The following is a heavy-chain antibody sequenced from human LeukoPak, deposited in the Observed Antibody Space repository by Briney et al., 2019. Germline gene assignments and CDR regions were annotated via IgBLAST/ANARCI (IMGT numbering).Heavy chain of an antibody. J-gene: IGHJ4*02. CDR2: INPNSGGA. CDR3: TRGVSESFAY. D-gene: IGHD3-10*01. CDR1: GYTFTGNY. Sequence: ASVKVSCEASGYTFTGNYMHWVRHDPGQGHEWMGWINPNSGGAKSAQQFQGRVTMTRDTSISTAYTELSRLRSDDTAVYYCTRGVSESFAYWGQGTLVTVSA. V-gene: IGHV1-2*02.